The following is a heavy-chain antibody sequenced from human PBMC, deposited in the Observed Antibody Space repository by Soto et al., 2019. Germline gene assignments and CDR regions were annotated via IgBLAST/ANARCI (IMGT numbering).Heavy chain of an antibody. CDR2: ISYDGSNK. V-gene: IGHV3-30-3*01. Sequence: QVQLVEYGGGVVQPGRSLRLSCAASGFTFSSYAMHWVRQAPGKGLEWVAVISYDGSNKYYADSVKGRFTISRDNSKNTLYLQMTSLRAEDTAVYYCARDRIYSSSWYDDWGQGTLVTVSS. J-gene: IGHJ5*02. CDR3: ARDRIYSSSWYDD. CDR1: GFTFSSYA. D-gene: IGHD6-13*01.